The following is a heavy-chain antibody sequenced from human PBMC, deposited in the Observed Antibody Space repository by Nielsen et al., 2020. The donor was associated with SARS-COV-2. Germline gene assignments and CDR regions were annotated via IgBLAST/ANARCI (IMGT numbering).Heavy chain of an antibody. V-gene: IGHV1-18*01. CDR2: ISAYNGNT. CDR1: GYTFVSYG. J-gene: IGHJ6*02. Sequence: ASVKVSCKASGYTFVSYGISWVRQAPGQGLEWMGWISAYNGNTQYAQKLQGRVTMTTDTSTSTAYMELRSLRSDDTAVYFCARDEASRGFPSSYYYGMDVWGQGTTVTVSS. CDR3: ARDEASRGFPSSYYYGMDV. D-gene: IGHD3-22*01.